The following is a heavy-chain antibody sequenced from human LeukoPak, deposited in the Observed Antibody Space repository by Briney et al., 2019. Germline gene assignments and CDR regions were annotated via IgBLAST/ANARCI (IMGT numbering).Heavy chain of an antibody. Sequence: PGGSLRLSCAASGFTLSAEYMSWVRQAPGGGLEWVSVIYSGGGTYYANSVKGRFTISRDTTKNTLFLQLSSLRAEDTAMYHCARGGPAYGGNHNWFDPWGQGTLVTVSS. J-gene: IGHJ5*02. D-gene: IGHD4-23*01. CDR3: ARGGPAYGGNHNWFDP. CDR1: GFTLSAEY. V-gene: IGHV3-53*01. CDR2: IYSGGGT.